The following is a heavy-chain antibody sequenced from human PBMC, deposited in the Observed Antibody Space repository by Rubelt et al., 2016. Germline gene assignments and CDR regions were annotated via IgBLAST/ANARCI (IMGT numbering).Heavy chain of an antibody. CDR3: ARGNKPPDY. D-gene: IGHD1/OR15-1a*01. CDR1: GGSISSSSYY. V-gene: IGHV4-39*07. CDR2: FYHSGST. Sequence: QLQLQESGPGLVKPSETLSLTCTVSGGSISSSSYYWGWIRQPPGKGLEWIGSFYHSGSTYYNPSLKSRVTISVDTSKNQFSLKRSSVTAADTAVYYCARGNKPPDYWGQGTLVTVSS. J-gene: IGHJ4*02.